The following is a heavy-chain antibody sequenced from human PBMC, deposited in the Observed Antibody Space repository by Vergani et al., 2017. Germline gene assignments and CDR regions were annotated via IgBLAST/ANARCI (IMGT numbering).Heavy chain of an antibody. CDR1: GGTFSSYA. CDR2: IIPIFGTA. D-gene: IGHD6-19*01. CDR3: ARMAWVHLYSSGSYSEDY. J-gene: IGHJ4*02. Sequence: QVQLVQSGAEVKKPGSSVKVSCKASGGTFSSYAISWVRQAPGQGLEWVGGIIPIFGTANYAQKFQGIVTITADESTSTAYMELSSLRSDDTAVYYCARMAWVHLYSSGSYSEDYWGQGTLVTVSS. V-gene: IGHV1-69*01.